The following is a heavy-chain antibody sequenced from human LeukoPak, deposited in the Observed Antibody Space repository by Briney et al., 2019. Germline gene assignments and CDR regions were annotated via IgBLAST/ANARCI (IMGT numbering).Heavy chain of an antibody. J-gene: IGHJ4*02. D-gene: IGHD3-22*01. CDR3: TRSSGYHYDY. CDR1: GFTLSTYG. Sequence: GGSLRLSCAASGFTLSTYGMHWVSLAPGAGRVWVSRMKSDGSITSYADSVRGRFTISRDNAKTTLYLQMNSLSAKDTAVYYCTRSSGYHYDYWGQGTLVTVSS. CDR2: MKSDGSIT. V-gene: IGHV3-74*01.